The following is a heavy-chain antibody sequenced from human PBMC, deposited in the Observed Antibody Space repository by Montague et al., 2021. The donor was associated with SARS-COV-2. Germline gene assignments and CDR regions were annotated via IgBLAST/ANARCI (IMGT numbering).Heavy chain of an antibody. CDR3: VRDTGSAQAGFDA. D-gene: IGHD4-17*01. V-gene: IGHV6-1*01. CDR1: GDSVSSNTDA. CDR2: TNYRSKWTN. J-gene: IGHJ4*02. Sequence: CAISGDSVSSNTDAWNWIRQSPSRGLEWLGRTNYRSKWTNDYATSVEGRISIDPDTSKNQFFLHLRSVTPEDTGVYYCVRDTGSAQAGFDAWGQGTLVTVSS.